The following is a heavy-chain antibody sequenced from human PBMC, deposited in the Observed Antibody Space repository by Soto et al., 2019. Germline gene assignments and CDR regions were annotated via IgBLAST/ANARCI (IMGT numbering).Heavy chain of an antibody. CDR2: IYYSGST. Sequence: SETLSLTCTVSGGSISSGGYYWSWIRQHPGKGLEWIGYIYYSGSTYYNPSLKSRVTISVDTSKNQFSLKLSSVTAADTAVYYCARESGTLGYCSGGSCKRDYWGQGTLVSVSS. J-gene: IGHJ4*02. D-gene: IGHD2-15*01. V-gene: IGHV4-31*03. CDR3: ARESGTLGYCSGGSCKRDY. CDR1: GGSISSGGYY.